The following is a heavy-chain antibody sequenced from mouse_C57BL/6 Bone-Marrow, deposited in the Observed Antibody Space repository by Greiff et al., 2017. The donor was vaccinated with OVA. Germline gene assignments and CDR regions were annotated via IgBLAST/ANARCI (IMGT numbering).Heavy chain of an antibody. V-gene: IGHV1-74*01. CDR2: IHPSDSDT. CDR3: AILYDGSTWDY. J-gene: IGHJ4*01. D-gene: IGHD2-3*01. Sequence: VQLQQPGAELVKPGASVKVSCKASGYTFTSYWMHWVKQRPGQGLEWIGRIHPSDSDTNYNQKFKGKATLTVDKSSSPAYMQLSSLTSEDSAVYYCAILYDGSTWDYWGQGTSVTVSS. CDR1: GYTFTSYW.